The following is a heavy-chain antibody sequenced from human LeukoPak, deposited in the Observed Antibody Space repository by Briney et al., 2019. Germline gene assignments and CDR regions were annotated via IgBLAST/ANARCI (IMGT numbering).Heavy chain of an antibody. CDR1: GFTFSSYG. J-gene: IGHJ5*02. CDR2: IWHDGSSK. D-gene: IGHD3-10*01. Sequence: GRSLRLSCAASGFTFSSYGMHWVRQAPGKGLEWVAVIWHDGSSKCYADSVKGRVTISRDNSKNTLYLQMNSLRVEDTAVYYCARDFGDPWGQGTLVTVSS. CDR3: ARDFGDP. V-gene: IGHV3-33*01.